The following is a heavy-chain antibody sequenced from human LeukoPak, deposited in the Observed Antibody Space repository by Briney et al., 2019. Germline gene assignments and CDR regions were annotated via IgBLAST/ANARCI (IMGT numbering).Heavy chain of an antibody. CDR1: GGSISSSNW. CDR3: ARTSPSHCSGGSCYRYYYYYMDV. CDR2: IYHSGST. Sequence: SETLSLTCAVSGGSISSSNWWSWVRQPPGKGLEWIVEIYHSGSTNYNPSLKSRVTISVDKSKNQFSLKLSSVTAADTAVYYCARTSPSHCSGGSCYRYYYYYMDVWGKGTTVTVSS. J-gene: IGHJ6*03. D-gene: IGHD2-15*01. V-gene: IGHV4-4*02.